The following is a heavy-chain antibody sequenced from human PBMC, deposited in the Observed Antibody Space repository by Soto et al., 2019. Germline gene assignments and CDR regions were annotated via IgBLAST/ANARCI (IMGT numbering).Heavy chain of an antibody. V-gene: IGHV5-51*01. CDR1: GYNFNNYW. Sequence: GESLKISCKGSGYNFNNYWIGWVRQMPGKGLEWMGIIDPSDSDTRYSPSFRGHVTISVTKSITTVFLQWSSLRASDTAMYYCARQIYDSDTGPNFQYYFDSWGQGTLVTVSS. CDR3: ARQIYDSDTGPNFQYYFDS. J-gene: IGHJ4*02. CDR2: IDPSDSDT. D-gene: IGHD3-22*01.